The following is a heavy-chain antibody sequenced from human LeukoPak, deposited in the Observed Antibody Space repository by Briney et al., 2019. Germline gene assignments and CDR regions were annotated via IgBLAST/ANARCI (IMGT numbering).Heavy chain of an antibody. D-gene: IGHD2-15*01. CDR2: MNPNGGNT. CDR3: ARDEVVAAPNYFGMVV. CDR1: GYTFTSYD. J-gene: IGHJ6*02. V-gene: IGHV1-8*01. Sequence: ASVKVSCKASGYTFTSYDVNWVRQATGQGLEWMGWMNPNGGNTGLAQKFQGRVTLTRDTSLSTAYMELSSLRSDDTAVYYCARDEVVAAPNYFGMVVWGQGTTVSVSS.